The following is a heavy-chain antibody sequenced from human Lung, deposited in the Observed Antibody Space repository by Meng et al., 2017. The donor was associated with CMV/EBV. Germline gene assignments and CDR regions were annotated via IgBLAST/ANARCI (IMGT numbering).Heavy chain of an antibody. J-gene: IGHJ4*02. Sequence: SXTXSLXXTVSGGSISSYHWSWIRQPPGKGLEWIGYIYYSGGTNYNPSLKSRVTISVDTSKNQFSLKLSSVTAADTAVYYCARVGRSGSYLPGLDYWGQGTXVPVSS. CDR2: IYYSGGT. V-gene: IGHV4-59*01. D-gene: IGHD1-26*01. CDR3: ARVGRSGSYLPGLDY. CDR1: GGSISSYH.